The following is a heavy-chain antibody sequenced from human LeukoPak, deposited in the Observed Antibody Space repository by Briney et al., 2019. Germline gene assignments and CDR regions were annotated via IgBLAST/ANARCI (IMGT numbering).Heavy chain of an antibody. V-gene: IGHV3-33*01. CDR1: GFTFSSYG. D-gene: IGHD2/OR15-2a*01. CDR3: ARGLLYEPSSGMDV. J-gene: IGHJ6*02. Sequence: GRSLRLSCAASGFTFSSYGMHWVRQAPAKGLEWVAVICYDGSNKYYADSVKGRFTISRDNSKNTLYLQMNSLRAEDTAVYYCARGLLYEPSSGMDVWGQGTTVTVSS. CDR2: ICYDGSNK.